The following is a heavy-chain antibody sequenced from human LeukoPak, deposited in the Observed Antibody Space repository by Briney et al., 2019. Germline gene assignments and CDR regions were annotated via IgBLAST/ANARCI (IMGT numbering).Heavy chain of an antibody. V-gene: IGHV3-64D*06. CDR3: VKDPRIVVVPAAIGWFDP. CDR1: GFTFSSYA. J-gene: IGHJ5*02. CDR2: ISSNGGST. Sequence: QPGGSLRLSCSASGFTFSSYAMHWVRQAPGKGLEYVSAISSNGGSTYYADSVKGRFTISRDSSKNTLYLQMSSLRAEDTAVYYCVKDPRIVVVPAAIGWFDPWGQGTLVTVSS. D-gene: IGHD2-2*01.